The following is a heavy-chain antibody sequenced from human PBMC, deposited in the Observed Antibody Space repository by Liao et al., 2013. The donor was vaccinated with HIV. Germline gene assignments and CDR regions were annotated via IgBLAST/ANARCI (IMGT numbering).Heavy chain of an antibody. CDR2: IYYSGST. J-gene: IGHJ2*01. Sequence: QVQLQESGPGLLKPSETLSLTCTVSGGSISSYYWSWIRQPPGKGLEWIGYIYYSGSTNYNPSLKSRVTISVDTSMKKFSLNLSSVTAADTAVYYCARDRVAVGMWYFDLWGRGTLVTVSS. CDR1: GGSISSYY. CDR3: ARDRVAVGMWYFDL. V-gene: IGHV4-59*12. D-gene: IGHD2-15*01.